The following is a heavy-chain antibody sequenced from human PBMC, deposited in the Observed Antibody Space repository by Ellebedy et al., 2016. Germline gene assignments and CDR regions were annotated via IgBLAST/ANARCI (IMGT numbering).Heavy chain of an antibody. CDR1: GFTFSSYA. V-gene: IGHV3-23*01. Sequence: GESLKISCAASGFTFSSYAMSWVRQAPGKGLEWVSAISGSGGSTYYADSVKGRFTISRDNSKNTLYLQMNSLRAEDTAVYYCAKAGYYDSSAQHDYWGQGTLVTVSS. CDR2: ISGSGGST. D-gene: IGHD3-22*01. J-gene: IGHJ4*02. CDR3: AKAGYYDSSAQHDY.